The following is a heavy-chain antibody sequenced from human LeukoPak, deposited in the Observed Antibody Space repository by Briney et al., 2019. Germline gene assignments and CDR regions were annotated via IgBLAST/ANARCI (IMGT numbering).Heavy chain of an antibody. D-gene: IGHD2-15*01. CDR2: ISGSGGST. CDR1: GFTFSSYA. J-gene: IGHJ4*02. Sequence: PGGSLRLSCAACGFTFSSYAMSWVRQAPGKGLEWVSGISGSGGSTYYADSVKGRFTIFRDNSKNTLYLQMNSLRAEDTAVYHCANGWSPDYWGRGTLVTVSS. V-gene: IGHV3-23*01. CDR3: ANGWSPDY.